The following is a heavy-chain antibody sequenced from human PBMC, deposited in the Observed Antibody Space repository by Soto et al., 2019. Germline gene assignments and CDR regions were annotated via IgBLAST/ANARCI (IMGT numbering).Heavy chain of an antibody. D-gene: IGHD1-1*01. CDR1: GDSMTSSRLY. Sequence: SETLSLTCNVSGDSMTSSRLYWGWFRQPPGKGLEWIATVFYTGSAYYKSSLKSRVTISVDTSKNQFSLNLRSVTAADTAIYYCARHGHVRERPFYYYGMDVWGQGTTVTVSS. CDR2: VFYTGSA. V-gene: IGHV4-39*01. J-gene: IGHJ6*02. CDR3: ARHGHVRERPFYYYGMDV.